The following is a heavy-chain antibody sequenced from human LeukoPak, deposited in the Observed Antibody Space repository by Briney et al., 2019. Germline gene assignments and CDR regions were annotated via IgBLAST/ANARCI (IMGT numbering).Heavy chain of an antibody. CDR2: ITGSGGSA. CDR1: GFTFSKFA. Sequence: PGGSLRLSCAASGFTFSKFAMTWVRQAPGKGLHWVTAITGSGGSAFYADSVKGRFTIYRDNSKNTLYLQMNSLRAEDTAVYYCATVPRGPTGYIGYGEEDRWGQGTLVTVSS. D-gene: IGHD5-12*01. J-gene: IGHJ5*02. V-gene: IGHV3-23*01. CDR3: ATVPRGPTGYIGYGEEDR.